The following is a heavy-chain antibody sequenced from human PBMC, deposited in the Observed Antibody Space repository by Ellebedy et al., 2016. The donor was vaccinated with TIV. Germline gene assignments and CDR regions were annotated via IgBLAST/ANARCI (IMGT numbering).Heavy chain of an antibody. Sequence: AASVKVSCKASGYTFTSYGISWVRQAPGQGLEWMGWISAYNGNTNYAQKLQGRVTMTTDTSTSTAYMELRSLRSDDTAVYYCARDWVGATGDDAFDIWGQGTMVTVSS. CDR1: GYTFTSYG. CDR2: ISAYNGNT. CDR3: ARDWVGATGDDAFDI. V-gene: IGHV1-18*01. D-gene: IGHD1-26*01. J-gene: IGHJ3*02.